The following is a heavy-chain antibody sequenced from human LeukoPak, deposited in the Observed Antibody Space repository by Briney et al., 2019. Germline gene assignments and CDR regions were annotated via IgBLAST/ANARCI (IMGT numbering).Heavy chain of an antibody. D-gene: IGHD5-12*01. CDR3: ARDSGASGYDLPSAYYYYGMDV. CDR1: GYTFTSYA. CDR2: INAGNGNT. V-gene: IGHV1-3*01. J-gene: IGHJ6*02. Sequence: ASVKVSCKASGYTFTSYAMHWVRRAPGQRLEWMGWINAGNGNTKYSQKFQGRVTITRDTSASTAYMELSSLRSEDTAVYYCARDSGASGYDLPSAYYYYGMDVWGQGTTVTVSS.